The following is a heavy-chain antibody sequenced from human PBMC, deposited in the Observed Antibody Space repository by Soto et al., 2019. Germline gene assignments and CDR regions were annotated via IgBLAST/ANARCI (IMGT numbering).Heavy chain of an antibody. CDR3: ARRRPTGYYNY. J-gene: IGHJ4*02. D-gene: IGHD3-9*01. CDR2: IGSSSSYT. CDR1: GFPFSDYY. Sequence: QVQLVESGGGLVKPGGSLRLSCAASGFPFSDYYMSWIRQAPGKGLEWVSSIGSSSSYTNYADSVKGRFTISTDNAKNSLYLQMNSLRAEDTDVYYCARRRPTGYYNYWGQGTVVTVSA. V-gene: IGHV3-11*05.